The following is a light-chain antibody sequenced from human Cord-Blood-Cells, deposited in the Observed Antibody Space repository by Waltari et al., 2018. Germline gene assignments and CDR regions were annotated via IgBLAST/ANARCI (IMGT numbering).Light chain of an antibody. V-gene: IGKV3-15*01. CDR1: QSVSSN. CDR3: QQYNNWPPYT. J-gene: IGKJ2*01. CDR2: GES. Sequence: DIVMTQSLATLSVSPGERATLSCRASQSVSSNLAWYQQKPGQSPRLLIYGESTRATSIPARFSGSGSGTEFTLTISSLQSEDFAVYNCQQYNNWPPYTFGQGTKLEIK.